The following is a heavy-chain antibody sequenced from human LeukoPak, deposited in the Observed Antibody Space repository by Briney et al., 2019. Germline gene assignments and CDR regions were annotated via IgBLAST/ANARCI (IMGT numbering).Heavy chain of an antibody. Sequence: ASLTVSCEASGYTFTICDINWVRQAIRQGLGWMVWMNPNSGNTGYAQKFQDRVTMTRNTSISTAYMELSSLRSEDTAVYYCARSSFIAAAGYFYWGQGTLVTVSS. J-gene: IGHJ4*02. D-gene: IGHD6-13*01. CDR1: GYTFTICD. CDR3: ARSSFIAAAGYFY. CDR2: MNPNSGNT. V-gene: IGHV1-8*01.